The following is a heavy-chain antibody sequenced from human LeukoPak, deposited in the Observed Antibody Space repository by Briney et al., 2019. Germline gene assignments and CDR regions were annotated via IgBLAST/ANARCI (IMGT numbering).Heavy chain of an antibody. J-gene: IGHJ4*02. CDR2: ISYDGSNK. D-gene: IGHD2-2*02. CDR3: ANIPKGGLDY. V-gene: IGHV3-30*04. Sequence: PGGSLRLSCAASGFTFSSYAMHWVRQAPGKGLEWVAVISYDGSNKHYADSVKGRFTISRDNSKNTLYLQMNSLRAEDTAVYYCANIPKGGLDYWGQGTLVTVSS. CDR1: GFTFSSYA.